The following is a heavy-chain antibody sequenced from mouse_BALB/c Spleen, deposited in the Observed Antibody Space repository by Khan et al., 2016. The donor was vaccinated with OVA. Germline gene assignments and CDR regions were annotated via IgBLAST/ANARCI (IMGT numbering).Heavy chain of an antibody. J-gene: IGHJ3*01. Sequence: VQLQQSGAELVKPGASVKLSCTASGFNIKDTYMHWVKQRPEQGLEWIGRIDPANGNTKFDPKFQDKATISADTSSNTAYLQLSSLTSEDTAVYYCARDYWDVFAYWGQGTLVTVSA. CDR1: GFNIKDTY. D-gene: IGHD4-1*01. CDR3: ARDYWDVFAY. CDR2: IDPANGNT. V-gene: IGHV14-3*02.